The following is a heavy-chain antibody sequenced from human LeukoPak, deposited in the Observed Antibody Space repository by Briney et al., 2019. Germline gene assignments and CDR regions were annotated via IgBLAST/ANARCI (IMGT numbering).Heavy chain of an antibody. CDR1: GGSISSGGYY. CDR3: ARRSYLASTFDP. CDR2: IYYSGST. Sequence: SETLSLTCTVSGGSISSGGYYWSWIRQHPGKGLEWIGYIYYSGSTYYNPSLKSRVTISVDTSKNQFSLKLSSVTAADTAVYYCARRSYLASTFDPWGQGTLVTVSS. D-gene: IGHD3-10*01. V-gene: IGHV4-31*03. J-gene: IGHJ5*02.